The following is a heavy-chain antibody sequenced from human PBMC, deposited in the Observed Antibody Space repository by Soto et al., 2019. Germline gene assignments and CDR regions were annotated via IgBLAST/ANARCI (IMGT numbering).Heavy chain of an antibody. CDR2: IWYDGSNK. D-gene: IGHD3-10*01. Sequence: GGSLRLSCAASGFTFSSYGMHWVRQAPGKGLEWVTVIWYDGSNKYYADSVKGRFTISRDNSKNTLYLQMNSLRAEDTAVYYCARDRGSGSYNYFDYWGQGTLVTVSS. CDR1: GFTFSSYG. CDR3: ARDRGSGSYNYFDY. J-gene: IGHJ4*02. V-gene: IGHV3-33*01.